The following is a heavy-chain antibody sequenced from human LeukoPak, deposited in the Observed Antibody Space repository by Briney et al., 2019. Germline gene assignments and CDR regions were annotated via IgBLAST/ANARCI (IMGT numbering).Heavy chain of an antibody. CDR1: GYTLTGYD. D-gene: IGHD2-8*01. V-gene: IGHV1-2*02. Sequence: ASVKVSCKASGYTLTGYDMHWVRQAPGQRLEWMGWINPNSGGTNYAQKFQGRVTMTRDTSISTAYMELSRRRSDDTAVNYCASKGYCTNGVCDYWGQGTLVTVSS. CDR2: INPNSGGT. J-gene: IGHJ4*02. CDR3: ASKGYCTNGVCDY.